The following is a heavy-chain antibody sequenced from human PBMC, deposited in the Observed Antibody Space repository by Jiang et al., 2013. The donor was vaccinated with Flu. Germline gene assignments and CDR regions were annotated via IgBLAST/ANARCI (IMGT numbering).Heavy chain of an antibody. J-gene: IGHJ4*02. CDR3: ASFYGSGSYYSPQFDY. D-gene: IGHD3-10*01. V-gene: IGHV4-61*01. CDR2: IYYSGST. Sequence: VKPSETLSLTCTVSGGSVSSGSYYWSWIRQPPGKGLEWIGYIYYSGSTNYNPSLKSRVTISVDTSKNQFSLKLSSVTAADTAVYYCASFYGSGSYYSPQFDYWGQGTLVTVSS. CDR1: GGSVSSGSYY.